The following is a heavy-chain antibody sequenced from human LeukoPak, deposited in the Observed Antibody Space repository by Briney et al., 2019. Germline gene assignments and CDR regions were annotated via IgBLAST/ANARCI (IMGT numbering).Heavy chain of an antibody. V-gene: IGHV1-69*13. D-gene: IGHD2-2*01. CDR2: IIPIFGTA. Sequence: SVKVSCKASGGTFSSYAISWVRQAPGQGLEWMGGIIPIFGTANYAQKFQGRVTITADESTSTAYMELSSLRSDDMAVYYCARGCQYQLLIYFYYYMDVWGKGTTVTVSS. CDR1: GGTFSSYA. J-gene: IGHJ6*03. CDR3: ARGCQYQLLIYFYYYMDV.